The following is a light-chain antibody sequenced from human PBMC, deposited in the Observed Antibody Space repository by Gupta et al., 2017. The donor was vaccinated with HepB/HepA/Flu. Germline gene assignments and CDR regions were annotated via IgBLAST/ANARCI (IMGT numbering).Light chain of an antibody. CDR1: SGSIASND. J-gene: IGLJ1*01. CDR3: QSYDNMDV. Sequence: FMLTQPHSVSGSPGETVIISCTRSSGSIASNDVQWYQQRPGSAPTTLIYEDYQRPSGVPGRFSGSIDISSNSASLTISGLKTEDEAEYYCQSYDNMDVFGTGTKVTVL. V-gene: IGLV6-57*03. CDR2: EDY.